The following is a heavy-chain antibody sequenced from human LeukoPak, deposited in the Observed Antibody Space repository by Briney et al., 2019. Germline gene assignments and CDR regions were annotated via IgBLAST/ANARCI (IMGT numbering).Heavy chain of an antibody. V-gene: IGHV6-1*01. CDR1: GDSVSSNSVT. Sequence: QTLSLTCAISGDSVSSNSVTWNWIRQSPSRGLEWLVRTYYRSTWYNDYAVSVRGRITVNPDTSKNQFSLHLNSVTPEDTAVYYCARRLTQYDCFDPWGQGILVTVSS. CDR3: ARRLTQYDCFDP. CDR2: TYYRSTWYN. D-gene: IGHD2-2*01. J-gene: IGHJ5*02.